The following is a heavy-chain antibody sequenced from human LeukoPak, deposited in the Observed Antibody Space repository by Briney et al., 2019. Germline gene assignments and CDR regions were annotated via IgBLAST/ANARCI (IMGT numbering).Heavy chain of an antibody. CDR2: VNINTGNP. D-gene: IGHD3-22*01. Sequence: ASVKVSCKTSGYTFTNYPINWVRQAPGQGLEWMGWVNINTGNPTYAQGLTGRFVFSSDTSVSTAYLQISSLKAEDTAVCYCVSSDDTSGYFLYWGQGTLVTVSS. CDR1: GYTFTNYP. J-gene: IGHJ4*02. CDR3: VSSDDTSGYFLY. V-gene: IGHV7-4-1*02.